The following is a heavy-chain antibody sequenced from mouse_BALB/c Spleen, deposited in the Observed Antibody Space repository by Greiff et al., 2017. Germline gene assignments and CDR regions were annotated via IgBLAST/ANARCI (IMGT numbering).Heavy chain of an antibody. CDR2: IDPANGNT. CDR1: GFNIKDTY. CDR3: ASYYYGRPFAY. D-gene: IGHD1-1*01. J-gene: IGHJ3*01. Sequence: EVQLVESGAELVKPGASVKLSCTASGFNIKDTYMHWVKQRPEQGLEWIGRIDPANGNTKYDPKFQGKATITADTSSNTAYLQLSSLTSEDTAVYYCASYYYGRPFAYWGQGTLVTVSA. V-gene: IGHV14-3*02.